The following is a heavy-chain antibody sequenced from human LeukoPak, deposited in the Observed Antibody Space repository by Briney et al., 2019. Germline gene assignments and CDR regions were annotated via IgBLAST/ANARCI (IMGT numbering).Heavy chain of an antibody. CDR3: ARLVDGIAVAGDY. CDR1: GYSFTSYW. V-gene: IGHV5-10-1*01. J-gene: IGHJ4*02. Sequence: GESLKISCQGSGYSFTSYWISWVRQMPGKGLEWMGRIDPSDSYTNYSPSFQGHVTISADKSISTAYLQWSSLKASDTAMYYCARLVDGIAVAGDYWGQGTLVTVSS. D-gene: IGHD6-19*01. CDR2: IDPSDSYT.